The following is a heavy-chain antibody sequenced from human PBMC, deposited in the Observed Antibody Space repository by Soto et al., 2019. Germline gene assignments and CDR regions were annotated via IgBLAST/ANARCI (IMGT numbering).Heavy chain of an antibody. J-gene: IGHJ5*02. V-gene: IGHV3-30-3*01. Sequence: GGSLRLSCAASGFTFSTYAMHWVRQAPGKGLEWVAVISYDGSNKYYADSVKGRFTISRDNSRNTLYLQMNSLRAEDTAVYYCARRYKDGRRDCISTSCLFDPWGQGTLVTVSS. CDR2: ISYDGSNK. CDR1: GFTFSTYA. D-gene: IGHD2-2*01. CDR3: ARRYKDGRRDCISTSCLFDP.